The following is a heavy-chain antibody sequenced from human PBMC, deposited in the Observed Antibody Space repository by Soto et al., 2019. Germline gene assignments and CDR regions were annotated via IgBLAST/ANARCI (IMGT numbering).Heavy chain of an antibody. CDR3: ARDGKGGGWYGPERYYYYGMDV. D-gene: IGHD6-19*01. V-gene: IGHV6-1*01. CDR2: TYYRSKWYN. CDR1: GDSVSSNSAA. J-gene: IGHJ6*02. Sequence: SQTLSLTCAISGDSVSSNSAAWNWIRQSPSRGLEWLGRTYYRSKWYNDYAVSVKSRITINPDTSKNQFSLQLNSVTPEDTAVYYLARDGKGGGWYGPERYYYYGMDVWGQGTTVTVSS.